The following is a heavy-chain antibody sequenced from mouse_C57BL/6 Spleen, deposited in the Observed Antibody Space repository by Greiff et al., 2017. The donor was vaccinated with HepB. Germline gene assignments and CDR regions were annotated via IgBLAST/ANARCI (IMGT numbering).Heavy chain of an antibody. J-gene: IGHJ3*01. V-gene: IGHV5-17*01. CDR1: GFTFSDYG. CDR3: ASPYYSYGYWFAY. D-gene: IGHD2-12*01. Sequence: EVQVVESGGGLVKPGGSLKLSCAASGFTFSDYGMHWVRQAPEKGLEWVAYISSGSSTIYYADPVKGRFTITSDNTNNTLFLHMTRLRSEDTTMYYCASPYYSYGYWFAYWGQGTLVTVSA. CDR2: ISSGSSTI.